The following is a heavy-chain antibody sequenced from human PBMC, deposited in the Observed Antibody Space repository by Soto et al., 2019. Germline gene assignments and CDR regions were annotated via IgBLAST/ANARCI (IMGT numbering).Heavy chain of an antibody. CDR3: ARHWEQWLGYIDY. V-gene: IGHV4-39*01. D-gene: IGHD6-19*01. J-gene: IGHJ4*02. Sequence: QLQLQESGPGLVKPSETLSLTCTVSGGSISSGSFYWGWIRQPPGKGLEWIGSIYYTRDTYYHPFLNSRVTISVDSSKNQFSLTLSSVTAADTAVYYCARHWEQWLGYIDYWGQGTLVAVSS. CDR2: IYYTRDT. CDR1: GGSISSGSFY.